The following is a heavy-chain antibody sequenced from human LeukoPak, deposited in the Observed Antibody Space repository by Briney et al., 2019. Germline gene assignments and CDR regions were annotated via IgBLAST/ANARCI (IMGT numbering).Heavy chain of an antibody. CDR1: GFSLSTNGVG. CDR3: AHRNLYGSGSWYFDY. Sequence: SGPTLMKPTQTLTLTCTFSGFSLSTNGVGVGWIRQPPGKALEWLALIYWDDDKRYSPSLKSRLTITKDTSKNQVVLTMTNMDPVDTATYYCAHRNLYGSGSWYFDYRGQGTLVTVSS. D-gene: IGHD3-10*01. CDR2: IYWDDDK. V-gene: IGHV2-5*02. J-gene: IGHJ4*02.